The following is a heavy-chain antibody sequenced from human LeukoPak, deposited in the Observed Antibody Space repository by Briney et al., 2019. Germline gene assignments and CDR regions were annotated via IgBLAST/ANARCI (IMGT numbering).Heavy chain of an antibody. D-gene: IGHD7-27*01. Sequence: GGSLRLSCAASGFPFRSYWMSWVRQAPGKGLEWVANINEDGGEKYYADSVKGRFTISRDNAKNSLYLQMSSLRAEDTAFYYCARDNNWGFDFWGQGALVTVSS. V-gene: IGHV3-7*01. CDR2: INEDGGEK. CDR3: ARDNNWGFDF. J-gene: IGHJ4*02. CDR1: GFPFRSYW.